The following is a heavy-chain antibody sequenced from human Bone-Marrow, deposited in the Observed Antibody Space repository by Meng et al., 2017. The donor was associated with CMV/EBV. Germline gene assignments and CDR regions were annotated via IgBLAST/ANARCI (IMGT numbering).Heavy chain of an antibody. J-gene: IGHJ6*02. D-gene: IGHD2-21*01. V-gene: IGHV1-2*02. Sequence: ASVKVSCKASGGTFSSYTISWVRQAPGQGLEWMGWINPNSGGTNYAQKFQGRVTMTRDTSIRTAYMELSRLRSDDTAVYYCARSASYYCGGDCYYYYYGMDVWGQGTTVTVSS. CDR1: GGTFSSYT. CDR3: ARSASYYCGGDCYYYYYGMDV. CDR2: INPNSGGT.